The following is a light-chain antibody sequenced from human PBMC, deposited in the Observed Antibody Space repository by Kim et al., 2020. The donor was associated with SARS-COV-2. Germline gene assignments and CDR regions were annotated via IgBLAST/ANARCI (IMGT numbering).Light chain of an antibody. CDR1: QGISNY. V-gene: IGKV1-27*01. J-gene: IGKJ1*01. Sequence: ASLGDRATTTGRASQGISNYLAWYQQKPGKVPKLLIYAASSVQSGVPSRFSGSGCGTDFTLTISSLQPEDVATYNCQKYNRAPCTFGQGTKVDIK. CDR2: AAS. CDR3: QKYNRAPCT.